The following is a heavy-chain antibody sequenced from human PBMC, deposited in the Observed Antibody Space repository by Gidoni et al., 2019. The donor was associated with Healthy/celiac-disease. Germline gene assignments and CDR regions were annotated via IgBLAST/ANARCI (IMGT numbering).Heavy chain of an antibody. CDR1: GCSVSSGSYY. Sequence: QVQLQESGPGLVKPSETLSLTCTVSGCSVSSGSYYWSGIRQPPGKGLEWIGYIYYSGSTNYNPSLKSRVTISVDTSKNQFSLKLSSVTAADTAVYYCAREFGPAGPFPLGAPHAFDIWGQGTMVTVSS. J-gene: IGHJ3*02. V-gene: IGHV4-61*01. CDR2: IYYSGST. D-gene: IGHD3-16*01. CDR3: AREFGPAGPFPLGAPHAFDI.